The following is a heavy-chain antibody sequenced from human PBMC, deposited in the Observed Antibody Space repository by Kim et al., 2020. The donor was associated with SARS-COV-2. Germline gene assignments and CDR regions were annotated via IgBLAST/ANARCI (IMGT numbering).Heavy chain of an antibody. CDR3: ARIPYGGNSVYYYGMDV. V-gene: IGHV5-51*01. J-gene: IGHJ6*02. D-gene: IGHD4-17*01. Sequence: GESLQISCKGSGYSFTSYWIGWVRQMPGKGLEWMGIIYPGDSDTRYSPSFQGQVTISADKSISTAYLQWSSLKASDTAMYYCARIPYGGNSVYYYGMDVWGQGTTVTVSS. CDR2: IYPGDSDT. CDR1: GYSFTSYW.